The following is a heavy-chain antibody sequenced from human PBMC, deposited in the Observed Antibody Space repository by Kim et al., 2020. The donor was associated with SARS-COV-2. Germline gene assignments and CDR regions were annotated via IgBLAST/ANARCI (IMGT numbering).Heavy chain of an antibody. CDR2: VWYIGST. CDR3: ARKNYDIFTGSGAFDS. D-gene: IGHD3-9*01. Sequence: SETLSLTCTVSGDSVSSRSYYWSWIRQSPGKGLEWIGYVWYIGSTNYNPSLKSRVTISVDTSKNQFSLKLTSVSAGDTALYYCARKNYDIFTGSGAFDS. CDR1: GDSVSSRSYY. V-gene: IGHV4-61*01. J-gene: IGHJ5*01.